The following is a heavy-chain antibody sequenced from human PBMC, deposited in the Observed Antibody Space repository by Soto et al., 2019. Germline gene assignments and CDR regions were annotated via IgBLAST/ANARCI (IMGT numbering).Heavy chain of an antibody. CDR2: IIPILGIA. CDR1: GGTFSSYT. D-gene: IGHD2-21*01. V-gene: IGHV1-69*02. J-gene: IGHJ4*02. CDR3: ARLAYCGGGCSNLDY. Sequence: SVKVSCKASGGTFSSYTINWVRQAPGQGLEWMGRIIPILGIANYAQKFQGRVTITADKSTSTAYMELSSLRSEDTAVYYCARLAYCGGGCSNLDYWGQGTLVTVSS.